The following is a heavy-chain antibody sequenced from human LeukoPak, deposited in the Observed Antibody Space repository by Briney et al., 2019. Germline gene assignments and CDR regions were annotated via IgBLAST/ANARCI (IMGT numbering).Heavy chain of an antibody. CDR2: VFNSGGS. J-gene: IGHJ3*01. Sequence: PSETLSLTCTVSGGSISSYYWSWIRQPPGKGLEWIGYVFNSGGSNYNPSLQSRVTMSVDTSKNQFPLKLTSVTAADTAVYYCARRGNDFWSGDKAFDFWGQGTMVTVSS. V-gene: IGHV4-59*01. CDR3: ARRGNDFWSGDKAFDF. CDR1: GGSISSYY. D-gene: IGHD3-3*01.